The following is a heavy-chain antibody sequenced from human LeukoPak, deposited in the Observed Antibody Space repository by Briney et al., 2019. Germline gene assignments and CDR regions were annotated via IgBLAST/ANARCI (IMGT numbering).Heavy chain of an antibody. J-gene: IGHJ4*02. D-gene: IGHD4-17*01. CDR1: GYSISSGYY. CDR3: ATSVRTTGNFDY. CDR2: IYHSGST. V-gene: IGHV4-38-2*01. Sequence: SETLSLTCAVSGYSISSGYYWGWIRQPPGKGLEWIGSIYHSGSTYYNPSLKSRVTISVGTSKNQFSLKLSSVTAADTAVYYCATSVRTTGNFDYWGQGTLVTVSS.